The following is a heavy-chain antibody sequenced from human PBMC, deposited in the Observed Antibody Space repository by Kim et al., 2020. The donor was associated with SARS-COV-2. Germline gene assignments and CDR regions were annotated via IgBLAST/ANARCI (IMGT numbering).Heavy chain of an antibody. D-gene: IGHD2-15*01. V-gene: IGHV4-39*01. CDR2: IYYSGST. Sequence: SETLSPTCTVSGGSISSSSYYWGWIRQPPGKGLEWIGSIYYSGSTYYNPSLKSRVTISVDTSKNQFSLKLSSVTAADTAVYYCARQARGNIVVVVAAPTTFDYWGQGTLVTVSS. J-gene: IGHJ4*02. CDR1: GGSISSSSYY. CDR3: ARQARGNIVVVVAAPTTFDY.